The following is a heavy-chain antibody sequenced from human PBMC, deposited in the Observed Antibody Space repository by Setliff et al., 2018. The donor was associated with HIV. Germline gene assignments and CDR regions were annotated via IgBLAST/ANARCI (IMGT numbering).Heavy chain of an antibody. J-gene: IGHJ4*02. CDR1: GYSISSGYY. CDR2: VHYSGST. CDR3: ASEKKAWSVSDSFYEY. D-gene: IGHD3-3*01. V-gene: IGHV4-61*01. Sequence: SETLSLTCAVSGYSISSGYYWGWIRQSPGKGLEWIGYVHYSGSTRYNPSLKSRVTISVDTSKKKFSLKLTSMTATDTAVYYCASEKKAWSVSDSFYEYWGQGVPVTVSS.